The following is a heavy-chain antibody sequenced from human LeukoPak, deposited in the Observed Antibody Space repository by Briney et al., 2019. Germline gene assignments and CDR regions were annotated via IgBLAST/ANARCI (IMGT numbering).Heavy chain of an antibody. V-gene: IGHV4-34*01. D-gene: IGHD2-2*01. CDR3: ARGRGATYRSSMDV. J-gene: IGHJ6*02. CDR2: INHSGST. Sequence: PSETLSLTCAVYGGSFSGYYWSWIRQPPGKGLGWIGEINHSGSTNYNPSLKSRVTISVDTSRNQLSLKLSSVTAADTAVYYCARGRGATYRSSMDVWGQGTTVTVSS. CDR1: GGSFSGYY.